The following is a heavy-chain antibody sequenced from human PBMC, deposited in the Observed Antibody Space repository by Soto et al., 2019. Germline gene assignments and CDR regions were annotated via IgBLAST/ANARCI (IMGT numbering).Heavy chain of an antibody. CDR3: AKEDVSSGITGTGEDY. CDR2: ISYDGSNK. J-gene: IGHJ4*02. D-gene: IGHD1-20*01. V-gene: IGHV3-30*18. CDR1: GFTFSSYG. Sequence: QVQLVESGGGVVQPGRSLRLSCAASGFTFSSYGMHWVRQAPGKGLEWVAVISYDGSNKYYADSVKGRFTISRDNSKNTLYLQMNSLRAEDTAVYYCAKEDVSSGITGTGEDYWGQGTLVTVSS.